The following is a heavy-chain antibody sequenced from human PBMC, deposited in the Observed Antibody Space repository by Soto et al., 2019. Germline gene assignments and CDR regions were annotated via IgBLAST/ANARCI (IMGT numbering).Heavy chain of an antibody. Sequence: ITLKESGPTLVKPTQTLTLTCTFSGFSLNTGGVGVGWVRQPRGKAMEWLVLIYWDDDERYRPSLRSRLNITKDTINNQVVLTMTNMDPEDTATYYCVRNWRYYGGDSYYGMDAWGQGTTVTVSS. D-gene: IGHD3-10*01. CDR3: VRNWRYYGGDSYYGMDA. V-gene: IGHV2-5*02. CDR2: IYWDDDE. J-gene: IGHJ6*02. CDR1: GFSLNTGGVG.